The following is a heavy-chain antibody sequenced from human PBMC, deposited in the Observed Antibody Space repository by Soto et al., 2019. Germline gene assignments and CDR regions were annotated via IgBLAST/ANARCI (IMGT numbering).Heavy chain of an antibody. CDR2: IRDDGSHT. D-gene: IGHD5-12*01. CDR3: ARDVGGFNAMFDY. V-gene: IGHV3-23*01. Sequence: GGSLRLSCAASGFTFSTYAMAWVRQTPGKGLQLVSTIRDDGSHTHYADSMEGRFTISRDNSKGTLSLQMNSLRAEDTALYYRARDVGGFNAMFDYWSQGTVVTVSS. CDR1: GFTFSTYA. J-gene: IGHJ4*02.